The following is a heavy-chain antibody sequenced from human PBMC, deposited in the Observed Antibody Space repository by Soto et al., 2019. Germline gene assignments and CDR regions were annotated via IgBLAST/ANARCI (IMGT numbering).Heavy chain of an antibody. CDR3: ARDPGGNFDDAFDI. V-gene: IGHV1-69*12. Sequence: QVQLVQSGAEVKEPGSSVKVSCKASGGTFSSYAISWVRQAPGLGLEWMGGIFPIFGTANYAQKFQGRVTITADESTSTAYMELSSLRSEDTAVYYCARDPGGNFDDAFDIWGQGTMVTVSS. D-gene: IGHD2-21*02. J-gene: IGHJ3*02. CDR2: IFPIFGTA. CDR1: GGTFSSYA.